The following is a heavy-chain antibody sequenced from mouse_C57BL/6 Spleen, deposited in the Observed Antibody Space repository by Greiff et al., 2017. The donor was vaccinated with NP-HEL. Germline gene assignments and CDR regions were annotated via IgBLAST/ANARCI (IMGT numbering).Heavy chain of an antibody. CDR1: GYAFSSSW. Sequence: VQLKQSGPELVKPGASVKISCKASGYAFSSSWMNWVKQRPGKGLEWIGRIYPGDGDTNYNGKFKGKATLTADKSSSTAYMQLSSLTSEDSAVYFCARENYYGSSPWFADWGQGMLVTVAA. D-gene: IGHD1-1*01. V-gene: IGHV1-82*01. CDR2: IYPGDGDT. J-gene: IGHJ3*01. CDR3: ARENYYGSSPWFAD.